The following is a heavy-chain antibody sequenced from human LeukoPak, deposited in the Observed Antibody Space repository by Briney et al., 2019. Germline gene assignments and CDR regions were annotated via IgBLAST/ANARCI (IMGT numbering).Heavy chain of an antibody. V-gene: IGHV1-69*02. CDR1: GGTFIIYT. CDR3: ATRGWYCNWNDCPLDY. J-gene: IGHJ4*02. D-gene: IGHD1-20*01. CDR2: IIPILGIA. Sequence: SVTVSCKASGGTFIIYTISGVRQAPGEGGEWMGRIIPILGIANYAQKFQGRVTITADKSTSTAYMELSNLRSEDTAVYYCATRGWYCNWNDCPLDYWGQGTLVTVSS.